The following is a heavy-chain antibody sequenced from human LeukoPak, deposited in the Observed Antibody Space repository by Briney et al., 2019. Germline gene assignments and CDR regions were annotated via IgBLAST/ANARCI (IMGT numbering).Heavy chain of an antibody. D-gene: IGHD2-2*01. Sequence: GGSLRLSCAASGFTFSSYAMSWVRQAPGKGREWVSAISGSGGSTYYADSVKGRFTISRDYSKNTLYLQMNSLRAEDTAVYYCAKRFLPYQLQRGYYMDVWGKGTTVTVSS. CDR2: ISGSGGST. CDR1: GFTFSSYA. J-gene: IGHJ6*03. CDR3: AKRFLPYQLQRGYYMDV. V-gene: IGHV3-23*01.